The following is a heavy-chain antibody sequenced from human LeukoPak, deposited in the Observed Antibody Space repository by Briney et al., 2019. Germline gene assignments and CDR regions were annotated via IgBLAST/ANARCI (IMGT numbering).Heavy chain of an antibody. V-gene: IGHV3-7*01. CDR1: GFTFSRYW. CDR2: IKEDGSEK. J-gene: IGHJ6*02. Sequence: PGGSLRLSCAASGFTFSRYWMSWVRQAPGKGLEWVANIKEDGSEKYSVDSVRGRFTISRDNAKNSLYLQMNSLRAEDTAVYCCAREVKSGWPHYYYYYGMDVWGQGTTVTVSS. D-gene: IGHD6-19*01. CDR3: AREVKSGWPHYYYYYGMDV.